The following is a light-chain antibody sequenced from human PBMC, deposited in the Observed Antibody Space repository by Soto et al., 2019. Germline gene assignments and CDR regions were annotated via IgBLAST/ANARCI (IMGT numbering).Light chain of an antibody. CDR1: QSVNSNY. V-gene: IGKV3-20*01. CDR2: GTS. J-gene: IGKJ2*01. Sequence: EIVLTQSPGTLSLSPGERATFSCRASQSVNSNYLAWYQQRPGLAPRLLIYGTSNRATGIPDRFSGSGSGTDFTLTINTLEPEVFAVYYCQRYGSSPLYAFGQGTKLEIE. CDR3: QRYGSSPLYA.